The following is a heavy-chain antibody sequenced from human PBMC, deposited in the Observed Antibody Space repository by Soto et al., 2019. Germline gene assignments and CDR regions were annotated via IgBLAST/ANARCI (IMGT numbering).Heavy chain of an antibody. CDR2: IYYSGST. CDR1: GGSISSSSYY. J-gene: IGHJ4*02. D-gene: IGHD6-13*01. Sequence: QLQLQESGPGLVKPSETLSLTCTVSGGSISSSSYYWGWIRQPPGKGLEWIGSIYYSGSTYYNPSLKSRVPIAVDTSKNQFSLKLSSVTAADTAVYYCARSGSSPCHFDYWRQGTLVTVSS. CDR3: ARSGSSPCHFDY. V-gene: IGHV4-39*01.